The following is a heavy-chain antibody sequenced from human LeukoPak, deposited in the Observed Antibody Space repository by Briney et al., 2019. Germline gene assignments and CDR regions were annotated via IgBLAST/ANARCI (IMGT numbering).Heavy chain of an antibody. D-gene: IGHD6-19*01. CDR2: IYYSGST. CDR1: GCSISSSGIY. J-gene: IGHJ3*02. CDR3: ARPRRYSSGRFAFDI. V-gene: IGHV4-39*01. Sequence: TSETLTLTCTVSGCSISSSGIYWGWIRQPRGKGLEWSVSIYYSGSTYYNPSLKRRVTISVDTSKNQFSLKLSSVTAADTAVYYCARPRRYSSGRFAFDIWGQGTMVTVSS.